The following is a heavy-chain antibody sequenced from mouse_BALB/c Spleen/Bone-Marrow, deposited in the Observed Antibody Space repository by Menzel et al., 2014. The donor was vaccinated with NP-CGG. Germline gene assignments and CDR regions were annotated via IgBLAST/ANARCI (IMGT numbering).Heavy chain of an antibody. CDR2: IDPENGGT. D-gene: IGHD2-1*01. J-gene: IGHJ4*01. V-gene: IGHV14-4*02. CDR3: SYGNFAMDY. Sequence: DVQLQESGAELVRSGASVKLSCTASGFNIKDYYMHWVKQRPEQGLEWIGWIDPENGGTEYAPKFQGKATMTADTSPNTAYLQLSSLTSEDTAVYYCSYGNFAMDYWGQGTSVTVSS. CDR1: GFNIKDYY.